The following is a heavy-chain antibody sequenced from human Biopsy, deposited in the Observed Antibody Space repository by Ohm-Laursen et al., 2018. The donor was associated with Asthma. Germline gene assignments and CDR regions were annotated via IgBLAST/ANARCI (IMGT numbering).Heavy chain of an antibody. D-gene: IGHD6-13*01. J-gene: IGHJ4*02. Sequence: SLRLSCTASGTHFGSYNMHWARQAPGKVLEWVAVITFDGSTQHYGDSVKGRFTISRDNSKNMLFLQMNSLRAEDTAVYYCSKDTLGYYFDIWGQGTQVTVSS. V-gene: IGHV3-30-3*01. CDR1: GTHFGSYN. CDR2: ITFDGSTQ. CDR3: SKDTLGYYFDI.